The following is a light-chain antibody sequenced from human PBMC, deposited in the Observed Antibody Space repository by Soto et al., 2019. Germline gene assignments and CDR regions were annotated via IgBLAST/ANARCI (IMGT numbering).Light chain of an antibody. CDR1: QTISNP. Sequence: DIRLTQSPSYLSASVGDRVTITCRASQTISNPLNWYQQKQGKAPKLLIYATSNLHSGVPSRFSGSGSGTDFTLTISSLQPDDFATYYCQQGYSTWTFGPGTKVEIK. V-gene: IGKV1-39*01. CDR3: QQGYSTWT. CDR2: ATS. J-gene: IGKJ1*01.